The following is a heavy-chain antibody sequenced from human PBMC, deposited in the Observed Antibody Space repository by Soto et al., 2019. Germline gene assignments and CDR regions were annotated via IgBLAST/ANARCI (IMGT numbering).Heavy chain of an antibody. V-gene: IGHV4-61*01. CDR1: GGSVSSGNYY. D-gene: IGHD3-22*01. CDR3: ARSMFYSDGSNYSPFDY. Sequence: SETLSLTCTVSGGSVSSGNYYWSWIRQPPGEGLEWIGCFYYTGSINYNPSLKSRVTISIDASKNQFSLRLSSVTAADTAVYYCARSMFYSDGSNYSPFDYWGQGTLVTVSS. CDR2: FYYTGSI. J-gene: IGHJ4*02.